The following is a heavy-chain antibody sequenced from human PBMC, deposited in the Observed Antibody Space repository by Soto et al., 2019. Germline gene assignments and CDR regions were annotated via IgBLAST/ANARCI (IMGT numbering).Heavy chain of an antibody. V-gene: IGHV4-34*01. CDR3: ARGLGYRSGWYLYYYYGMDV. J-gene: IGHJ6*04. D-gene: IGHD6-19*01. CDR1: GGSFSGYY. CDR2: INHSGST. Sequence: SETLSLTCAVYGGSFSGYYWSWIRQPPGKGLEWIGEINHSGSTNYNPSLKSRVTISVDTSKNQFSLKLSSVTAADTAVYYCARGLGYRSGWYLYYYYGMDVCGEGTTVTVYS.